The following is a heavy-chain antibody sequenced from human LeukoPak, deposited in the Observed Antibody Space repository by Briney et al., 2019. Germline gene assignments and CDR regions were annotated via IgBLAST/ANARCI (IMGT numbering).Heavy chain of an antibody. Sequence: PGGSLRLSCTASGFTISGDAMHWVRQAPGKGLQWVAHISFDGSYKYYADSVKGRFTISRDNYKNTLYLQMNSLRTDDTALFYCARETLDALDLWGPGTLVTVSS. CDR2: ISFDGSYK. V-gene: IGHV3-30*04. J-gene: IGHJ3*01. CDR1: GFTISGDA. CDR3: ARETLDALDL.